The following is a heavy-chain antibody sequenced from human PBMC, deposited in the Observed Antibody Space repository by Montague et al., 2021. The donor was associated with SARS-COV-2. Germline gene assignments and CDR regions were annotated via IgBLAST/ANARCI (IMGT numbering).Heavy chain of an antibody. CDR2: IYFTGST. V-gene: IGHV4-59*08. CDR3: TRLPRGWNTD. D-gene: IGHD1/OR15-1a*01. J-gene: IGHJ1*01. Sequence: SETLSLTCTVSGDSMTDHYWSWIRQPPGKGLEYIGYIYFTGSTNYNPSRKSRLAISVDTSKNQFSLRLSSVTAADTAVYFCTRLPRGWNTDWGQGTLVTVSS. CDR1: GDSMTDHY.